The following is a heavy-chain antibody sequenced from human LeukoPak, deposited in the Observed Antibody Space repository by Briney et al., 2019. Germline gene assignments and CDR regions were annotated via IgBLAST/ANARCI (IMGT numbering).Heavy chain of an antibody. D-gene: IGHD6-13*01. CDR3: ARAHPSSWYPKLDY. CDR1: GYTFTSYY. V-gene: IGHV1-46*01. CDR2: INPSGGST. J-gene: IGHJ4*02. Sequence: ASVKVSCKASGYTFTSYYMHWVRQAPGQGLEWMGIINPSGGSTSYAQKFQGRVTMTRDTSISTAYMELSRLRSDDTAVYYCARAHPSSWYPKLDYWGQGTLVTVSS.